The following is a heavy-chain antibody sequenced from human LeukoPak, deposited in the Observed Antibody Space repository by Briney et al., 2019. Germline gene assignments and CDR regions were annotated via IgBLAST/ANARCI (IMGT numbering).Heavy chain of an antibody. V-gene: IGHV3-74*01. D-gene: IGHD5-24*01. CDR1: GFTFSSYS. CDR3: ARGRNGFFDY. J-gene: IGHJ4*01. Sequence: GGSLRLSCAASGFTFSSYSMNWVRQAPGKGLVWVSQINGDGGRTRYADSVKGRLTISRDNAKNTVYLQMNSLRTDDTAMYYCARGRNGFFDYWGHGTLVTVSS. CDR2: INGDGGRT.